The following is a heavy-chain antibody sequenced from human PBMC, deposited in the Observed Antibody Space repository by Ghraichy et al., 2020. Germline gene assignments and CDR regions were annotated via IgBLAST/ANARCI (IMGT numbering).Heavy chain of an antibody. CDR2: IKQDGSEK. CDR1: GFTFSTSW. CDR3: AIFPKQQLIAGLFDP. V-gene: IGHV3-7*01. Sequence: GGSLRLSCVASGFTFSTSWMSWIRQAPGKGLEWVANIKQDGSEKFYVGSVKGRFTISRDNAKHSLYLEMRSLRAEDTAVYYCAIFPKQQLIAGLFDPWGQGTLVTVSS. D-gene: IGHD6-13*01. J-gene: IGHJ5*02.